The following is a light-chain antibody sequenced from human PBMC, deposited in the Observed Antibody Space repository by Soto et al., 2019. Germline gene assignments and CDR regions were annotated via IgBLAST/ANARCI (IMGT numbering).Light chain of an antibody. J-gene: IGLJ1*01. CDR3: GTWDSSLSAV. Sequence: QSVLTQPPSVCAAPGQKVTISCSGSSSNIGNNYVSWYQQLPGTAPKLLIYENNKRPSGIPDRFSGSKSGTSATLGITGLQTGDEADYYCGTWDSSLSAVFGTGTKVTVL. V-gene: IGLV1-51*02. CDR2: ENN. CDR1: SSNIGNNY.